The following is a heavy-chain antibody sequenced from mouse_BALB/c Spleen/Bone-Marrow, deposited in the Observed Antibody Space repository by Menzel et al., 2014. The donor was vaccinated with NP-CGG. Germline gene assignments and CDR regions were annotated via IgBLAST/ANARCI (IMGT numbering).Heavy chain of an antibody. CDR2: IYPGNVNT. V-gene: IGHV1S56*01. Sequence: QVQLQQSGPELVKPGASVRISCKASGYTFTSYYIHWVKQRPGQGLEWIGWIYPGNVNTKYNEKFKGKATLTADKSSSTAYMQLSSLTSEDSAVYFCAREGYDYEGAWFAYWGQGTLVTVSA. J-gene: IGHJ3*01. CDR1: GYTFTSYY. D-gene: IGHD2-4*01. CDR3: AREGYDYEGAWFAY.